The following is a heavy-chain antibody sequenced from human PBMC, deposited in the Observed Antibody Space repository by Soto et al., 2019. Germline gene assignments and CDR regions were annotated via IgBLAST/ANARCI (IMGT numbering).Heavy chain of an antibody. CDR1: GASISGSHYH. J-gene: IGHJ4*02. Sequence: SETLSLTCTVSGASISGSHYHWGWIRQSPGKGLEWIGSIHYSGRVFYSPSLTGRATLFVDTSKNQFSLNLNYVTAADTAVYYCALTPPIAVAGPDYWGQGTLVTVSS. D-gene: IGHD6-19*01. CDR3: ALTPPIAVAGPDY. CDR2: IHYSGRV. V-gene: IGHV4-39*01.